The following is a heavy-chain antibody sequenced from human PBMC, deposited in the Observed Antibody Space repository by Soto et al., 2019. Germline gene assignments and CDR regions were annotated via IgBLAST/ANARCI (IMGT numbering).Heavy chain of an antibody. CDR3: AKDTAVRGYCTNGVCYYFDY. CDR1: GFTFSSYG. J-gene: IGHJ4*02. V-gene: IGHV3-30*18. CDR2: ISYDGSNK. Sequence: GGSLRLSCAASGFTFSSYGMHWVRQAPGKGLEWVAVISYDGSNKYYADSVKGRFTISRDNSKNTLYLQMNSLRAEDTAVYYCAKDTAVRGYCTNGVCYYFDYWGQGTLVTVSS. D-gene: IGHD2-8*01.